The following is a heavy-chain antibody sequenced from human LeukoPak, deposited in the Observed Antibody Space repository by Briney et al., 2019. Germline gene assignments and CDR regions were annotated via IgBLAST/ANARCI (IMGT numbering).Heavy chain of an antibody. CDR3: AKGPNFGSWRALDY. CDR1: EFTFGDYD. J-gene: IGHJ4*02. D-gene: IGHD3-10*01. CDR2: ISGDGLGT. V-gene: IGHV3-23*01. Sequence: GGSLTLSCAASEFTFGDYDMSWVRQTLGKGLEWVSSISGDGLGTWYADSVRGRFTISRDKPRNTLYLQLNSLRVDDTAVYYCAKGPNFGSWRALDYWGQGSLVTASS.